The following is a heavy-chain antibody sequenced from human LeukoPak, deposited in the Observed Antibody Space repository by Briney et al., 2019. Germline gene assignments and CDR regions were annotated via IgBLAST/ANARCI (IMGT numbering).Heavy chain of an antibody. CDR2: IGTAGDT. V-gene: IGHV3-13*01. CDR1: GFTFSSYD. J-gene: IGHJ4*02. Sequence: GGSLRLSCAASGFTFSSYDMHWVRQATGKGLEWVSAIGTAGDTYYADSVKGRFTISRDNSKNTLYLQMDSLRAEDTSVYYCAKDLGDSGPTPDSDYWGQGTLVTVSS. D-gene: IGHD1-26*01. CDR3: AKDLGDSGPTPDSDY.